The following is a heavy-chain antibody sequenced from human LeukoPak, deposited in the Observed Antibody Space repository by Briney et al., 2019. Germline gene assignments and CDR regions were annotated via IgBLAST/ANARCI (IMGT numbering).Heavy chain of an antibody. J-gene: IGHJ4*02. CDR3: ARHSGYEDY. CDR1: GSSFSDYY. D-gene: IGHD1-26*01. Sequence: GGSLRLSCAASGSSFSDYYMSWMRQAPGKGLEWVSYISNSGSPVYYADSVKGRFTISRDNAKNSLYLQMNSLGAEDTAVYYCARHSGYEDYWGQGTLVTVSS. V-gene: IGHV3-11*01. CDR2: ISNSGSPV.